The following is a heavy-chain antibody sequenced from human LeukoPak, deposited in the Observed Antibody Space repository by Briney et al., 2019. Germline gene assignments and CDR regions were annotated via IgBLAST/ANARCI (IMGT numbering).Heavy chain of an antibody. J-gene: IGHJ4*02. CDR1: GFTFSSYG. Sequence: GGSLRLSCAASGFTFSSYGMHWVSQAPGKGLEWVAFIRYDGSNKYYADSVKGRFTISRDNSKNTLYLQMNSLRAEDTAVYYCAKDRLTEDILTGYYYWGQGTLVTVSS. CDR2: IRYDGSNK. D-gene: IGHD3-9*01. V-gene: IGHV3-30*02. CDR3: AKDRLTEDILTGYYY.